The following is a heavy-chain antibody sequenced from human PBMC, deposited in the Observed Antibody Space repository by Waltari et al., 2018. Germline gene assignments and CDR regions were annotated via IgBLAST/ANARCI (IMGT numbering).Heavy chain of an antibody. CDR3: AKETSFAVDPLD. J-gene: IGHJ4*02. D-gene: IGHD2-21*01. CDR1: GFPFSSYA. V-gene: IGHV3-23*01. Sequence: EVQLLESGGGLVQPGGSLRLSCAASGFPFSSYAMSWVRQAPGKGVEWVSAISGSGGSTYYADSVKGRFTISRDNSKNTLYLQMNSLRAEETAVYYCAKETSFAVDPLDWGQGTLVTVSS. CDR2: ISGSGGST.